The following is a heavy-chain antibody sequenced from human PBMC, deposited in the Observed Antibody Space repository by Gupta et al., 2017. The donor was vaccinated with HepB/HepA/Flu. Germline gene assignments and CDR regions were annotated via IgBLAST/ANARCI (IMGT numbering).Heavy chain of an antibody. J-gene: IGHJ4*01. CDR3: RQGKQGY. V-gene: IGHV1-46*01. Sequence: QVQLVQPGAEVMTPGASVKLSCKASEDSFTRSYIHWVRQAPGQGLEGMGCIDPSGQKTAYERNCKGRVTFTRDTSTNTAYMEMSSLRSEDTAVYYCRQGKQGYWGQGTRVTVSS. CDR2: IDPSGQKT. CDR1: EDSFTRSY.